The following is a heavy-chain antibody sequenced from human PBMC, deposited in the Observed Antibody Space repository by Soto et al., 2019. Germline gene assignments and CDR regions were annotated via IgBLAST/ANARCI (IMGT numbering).Heavy chain of an antibody. V-gene: IGHV4-59*12. J-gene: IGHJ4*02. CDR2: IYYSGST. CDR1: GGSISSYY. Sequence: SETLSLTCTVSGGSISSYYWSWIRQPPGKGLDYIGYIYYSGSTNSNPSLKSRVTISVDTSKNQFSLKLSSVTAADTAVYYCARGVRYFDWPYSYWGQGTLVTVSS. D-gene: IGHD3-9*01. CDR3: ARGVRYFDWPYSY.